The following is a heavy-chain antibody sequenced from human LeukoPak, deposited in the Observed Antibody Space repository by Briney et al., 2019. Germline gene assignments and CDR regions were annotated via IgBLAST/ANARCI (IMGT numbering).Heavy chain of an antibody. CDR3: ARVAAVGKGVCDY. D-gene: IGHD6-13*01. Sequence: PGGSLRLSCAASGFTFSSYEMNWVRQAPAQGPGWVSYVSGSGSTIYYADSVKGRFTISRDNAKTSLYLQMNSLRVEDTAVYYCARVAAVGKGVCDYWGQGTLVTVSS. J-gene: IGHJ4*02. CDR2: VSGSGSTI. CDR1: GFTFSSYE. V-gene: IGHV3-48*03.